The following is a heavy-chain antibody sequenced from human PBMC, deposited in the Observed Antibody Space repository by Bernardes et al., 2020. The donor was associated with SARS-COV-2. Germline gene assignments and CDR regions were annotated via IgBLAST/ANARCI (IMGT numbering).Heavy chain of an antibody. J-gene: IGHJ4*02. CDR2: INSDGSIT. CDR3: ASGAAF. V-gene: IGHV3-74*03. Sequence: GGSLRLSCAASGFTFSSYGMHWVRQDPEKGLVWVSRINSDGSITQYADSVKGRFTISRDSAKKTLSLQMNSLRAEDTAVYYCASGAAFWGQGILVTVSP. CDR1: GFTFSSYG. D-gene: IGHD6-25*01.